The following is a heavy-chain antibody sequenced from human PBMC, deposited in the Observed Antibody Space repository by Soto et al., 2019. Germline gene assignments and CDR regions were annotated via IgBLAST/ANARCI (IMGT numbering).Heavy chain of an antibody. Sequence: GSLRLSCAASGFTVSGNYLSWVRQAPGRGLEWVSVIFSADNTHYADSVKGRFTISRDNSKNTVFLQMNSLRAEDTAVYYCAITGAGYYIVWGQGTPVTVSS. J-gene: IGHJ4*02. CDR2: IFSADNT. CDR1: GFTVSGNY. CDR3: AITGAGYYIV. V-gene: IGHV3-53*01. D-gene: IGHD3-3*01.